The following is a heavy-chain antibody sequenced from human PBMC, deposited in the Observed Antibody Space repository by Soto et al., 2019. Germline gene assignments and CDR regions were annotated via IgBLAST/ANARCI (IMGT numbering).Heavy chain of an antibody. D-gene: IGHD3-10*01. V-gene: IGHV1-2*02. CDR2: ITPNSGGT. Sequence: QVQLVQSGAEVRKPGASVKVSCKASGYTFTDYFLHWVRQATGQGLEWMGWITPNSGGTTYAQKFQGRVTMTRDTSITTGYMEVNRLQSDDTAVYYCARVGLLVRGIRVNYFDYWGQGTLVTASS. CDR3: ARVGLLVRGIRVNYFDY. CDR1: GYTFTDYF. J-gene: IGHJ4*02.